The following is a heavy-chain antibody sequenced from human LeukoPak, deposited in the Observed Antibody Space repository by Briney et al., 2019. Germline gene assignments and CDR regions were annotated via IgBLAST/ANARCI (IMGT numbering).Heavy chain of an antibody. CDR1: GFTVNSNY. D-gene: IGHD6-13*01. CDR3: ARGGKYSSSWATMDV. CDR2: IYSGGST. Sequence: GGSLRLSCAASGFTVNSNYMSWVRQAPGKGLEWVSVIYSGGSTYYADSVKGRFTISRHNSKNTLYLQMNSLRAEDTAVYYCARGGKYSSSWATMDVWGQGTTVTVSS. V-gene: IGHV3-53*04. J-gene: IGHJ6*02.